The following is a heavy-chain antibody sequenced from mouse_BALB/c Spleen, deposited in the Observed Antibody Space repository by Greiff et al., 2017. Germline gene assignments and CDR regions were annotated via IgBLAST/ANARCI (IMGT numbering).Heavy chain of an antibody. D-gene: IGHD2-14*01. J-gene: IGHJ3*01. CDR1: GYTFTAYN. CDR3: ARWDRYEGFAY. Sequence: VQLQQSGPELVKPGASVKLSCKASGYTFTAYNMHWVKQSHGKSLEWIGYIYPYNGGTGYNQKFKSKATLTVDTSSSTVYMELRSLTSEDSAVYYCARWDRYEGFAYWGQGTLVTVSA. CDR2: IYPYNGGT. V-gene: IGHV1S29*02.